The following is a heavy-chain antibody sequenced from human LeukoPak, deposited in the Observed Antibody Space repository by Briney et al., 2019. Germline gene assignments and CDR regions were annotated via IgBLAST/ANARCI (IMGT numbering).Heavy chain of an antibody. J-gene: IGHJ4*02. D-gene: IGHD2-8*01. V-gene: IGHV4-59*01. CDR1: GGSISSYY. Sequence: PSETLSLTCTVSGGSISSYYWSWIRQRPGKGLEWIGYIYYSGSTDYNPSLKSRVTISVDTSKNQFSLKLSSVTAADTAVYYCARDLGYCTNGVCYTGFDYWGQGTLVTVSS. CDR2: IYYSGST. CDR3: ARDLGYCTNGVCYTGFDY.